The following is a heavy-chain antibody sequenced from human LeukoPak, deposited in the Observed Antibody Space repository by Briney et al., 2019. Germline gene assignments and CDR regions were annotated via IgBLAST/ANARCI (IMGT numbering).Heavy chain of an antibody. D-gene: IGHD3-9*01. CDR3: TTDFPAGVDDILTGYYRRVGGLYFDY. CDR1: GFTFSNAW. V-gene: IGHV3-15*01. CDR2: IKSKTDGGTT. J-gene: IGHJ4*02. Sequence: GGSLRLSCAASGFTFSNAWMSWVRQAPGKGLEWVGRIKSKTDGGTTDYAAPVKGRFTISRDDSKNTLYLQMNSLKTEDTAVYYCTTDFPAGVDDILTGYYRRVGGLYFDYWGQGTLVTVSS.